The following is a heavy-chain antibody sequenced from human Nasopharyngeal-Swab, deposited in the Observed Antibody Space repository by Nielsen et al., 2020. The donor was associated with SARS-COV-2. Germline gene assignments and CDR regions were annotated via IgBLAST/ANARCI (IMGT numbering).Heavy chain of an antibody. CDR2: ISSSTSYI. D-gene: IGHD5-18*01. V-gene: IGHV3-21*01. CDR1: GFTLSSYS. J-gene: IGHJ3*02. Sequence: GGSLRLSCAASGFTLSSYSMNWVRQAPGKGLEWVSSISSSTSYIYYADSVKGRFTISRDNAKNSLYLQMNNLRAEDTAVYCCARARGYSYDDAFDIWGQGTMVTVSS. CDR3: ARARGYSYDDAFDI.